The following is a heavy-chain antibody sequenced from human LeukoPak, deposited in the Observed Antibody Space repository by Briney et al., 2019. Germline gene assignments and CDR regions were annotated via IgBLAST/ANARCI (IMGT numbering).Heavy chain of an antibody. CDR1: GYTFTSYG. V-gene: IGHV1-18*01. Sequence: ASVKVSCKASGYTFTSYGISWVRQAPGQGLEWMGWISAYNGNTNYAQKLQGRVTMTTDTSTGTAYMELRSLRSDDTAVYYCARETAAAGIVDYWGQGTLVTVSS. CDR2: ISAYNGNT. J-gene: IGHJ4*02. D-gene: IGHD6-13*01. CDR3: ARETAAAGIVDY.